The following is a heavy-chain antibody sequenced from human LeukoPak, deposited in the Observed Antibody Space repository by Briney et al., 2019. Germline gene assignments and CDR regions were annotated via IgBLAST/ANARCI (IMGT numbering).Heavy chain of an antibody. V-gene: IGHV3-48*01. CDR2: ISSSSSTI. CDR3: AKEGRWLQLYYFDY. J-gene: IGHJ4*02. CDR1: GFTFSSYS. D-gene: IGHD5-24*01. Sequence: GGSLRLSCAASGFTFSSYSMNWVRQAPGKGLEWVSYISSSSSTIYYADSVKGRFTISRDNSKNTLYLQMNSLRAEDTAVYYCAKEGRWLQLYYFDYWGQGTLVTVSS.